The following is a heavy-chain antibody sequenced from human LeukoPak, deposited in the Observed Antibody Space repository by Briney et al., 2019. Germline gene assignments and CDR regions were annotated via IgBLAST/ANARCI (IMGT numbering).Heavy chain of an antibody. Sequence: GGSLRFSCAASGFTFSSYAMSWVRQAPGKGLEWVSDISGGGATTFYADSVKGRFTISRDNSKNTLYLQLSSLRAEDTAVYYCAKSTGYSTTGRDFDSWGRGTLVTVSS. V-gene: IGHV3-23*01. CDR3: AKSTGYSTTGRDFDS. J-gene: IGHJ4*02. CDR1: GFTFSSYA. D-gene: IGHD6-13*01. CDR2: ISGGGATT.